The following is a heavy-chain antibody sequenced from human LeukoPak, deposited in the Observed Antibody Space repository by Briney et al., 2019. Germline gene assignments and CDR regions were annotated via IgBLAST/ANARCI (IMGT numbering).Heavy chain of an antibody. CDR1: GYSISSGYY. Sequence: SETLSLTCAVSGYSISSGYYWGWIRQPPGKGLEWIGSIYYSGSTYYNPSLKSRVTISVDTSKNQFSLKLSSVTAADTAVYYCAREHSSSWRPFDCWGQGTLVTVSS. CDR3: AREHSSSWRPFDC. V-gene: IGHV4-38-2*02. J-gene: IGHJ4*02. CDR2: IYYSGST. D-gene: IGHD6-13*01.